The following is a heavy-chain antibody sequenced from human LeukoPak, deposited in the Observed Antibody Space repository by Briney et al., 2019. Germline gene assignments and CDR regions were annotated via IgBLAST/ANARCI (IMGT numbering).Heavy chain of an antibody. CDR3: ARDGYSSSSFTPFDY. CDR2: IIPIFGTA. Sequence: SVTVSCKASGGTFSSYAISWVRQAPGQGLEWMGGIIPIFGTANYAQKFQGRVTITADESTSTAYMELSSLRSEDTAVYYCARDGYSSSSFTPFDYWGQGTLVTVSS. D-gene: IGHD6-6*01. J-gene: IGHJ4*02. CDR1: GGTFSSYA. V-gene: IGHV1-69*13.